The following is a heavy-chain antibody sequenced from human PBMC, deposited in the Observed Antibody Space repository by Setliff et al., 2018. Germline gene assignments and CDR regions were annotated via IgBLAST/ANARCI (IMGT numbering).Heavy chain of an antibody. V-gene: IGHV3-49*04. Sequence: GVLRLSCTASGFTFGDYAMSWVRQAPGKGLEWVGFIRSKAYGGTTEYAASVKGRFTISRDDSKSIAYLQMNSLKTEDTAVYYCTREGFMADGWFDPWGQGTLVTVSS. J-gene: IGHJ5*02. CDR3: TREGFMADGWFDP. D-gene: IGHD3-16*01. CDR1: GFTFGDYA. CDR2: IRSKAYGGTT.